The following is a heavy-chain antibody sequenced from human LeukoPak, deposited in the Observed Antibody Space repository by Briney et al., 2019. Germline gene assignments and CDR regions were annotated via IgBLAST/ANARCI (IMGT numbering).Heavy chain of an antibody. CDR1: GYTFTSYY. J-gene: IGHJ4*02. D-gene: IGHD2-2*01. V-gene: IGHV1-46*03. CDR3: ARDIYCSSTSCYDLSSIDY. Sequence: ASVKVSCKASGYTFTSYYMHWVRQAPGQGLEWMGIINPSGGSTSYAQKFQGRVTMTRDTSTSTVYMELGSLRSEDTAVYYCARDIYCSSTSCYDLSSIDYWGQGTLVTVSS. CDR2: INPSGGST.